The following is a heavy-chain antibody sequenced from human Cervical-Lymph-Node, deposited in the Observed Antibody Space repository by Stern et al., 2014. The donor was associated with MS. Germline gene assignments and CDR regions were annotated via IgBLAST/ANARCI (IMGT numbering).Heavy chain of an antibody. CDR3: VREGESLKNFDY. CDR2: INPRDATT. V-gene: IGHV1-46*01. Sequence: VQLEESGAEVKEPGASVKLSCKPSGNILTRYYMHWVRQAPGQGLEWVALINPRDATTNYAQKFRGRVTMTRDTSTSTVYMELTSLRSEDTAVYYCVREGESLKNFDYWGQGTLVTVSS. CDR1: GNILTRYY. J-gene: IGHJ4*02.